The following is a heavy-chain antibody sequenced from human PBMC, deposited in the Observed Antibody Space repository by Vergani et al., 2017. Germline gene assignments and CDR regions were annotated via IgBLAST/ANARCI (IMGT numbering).Heavy chain of an antibody. CDR1: GFNFGYYA. CDR3: ANIPGVWFGDREGVFDY. V-gene: IGHV3-30*04. D-gene: IGHD3-10*01. J-gene: IGHJ4*02. Sequence: QVQVVESGGGVVQPGRSLRLSCAASGFNFGYYAMHWVRQAPGRGLEWVAIISYDGTYEYYIESVKGRFTISRDNFKNTLSLQMNSLRPEDTALYYCANIPGVWFGDREGVFDYWGLGTLVTVSS. CDR2: ISYDGTYE.